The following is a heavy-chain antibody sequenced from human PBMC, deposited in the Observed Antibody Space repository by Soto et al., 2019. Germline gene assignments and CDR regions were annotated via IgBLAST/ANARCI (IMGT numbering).Heavy chain of an antibody. V-gene: IGHV1-18*01. CDR2: ISAYNGNT. D-gene: IGHD2-15*01. CDR1: GYTFTSYG. Sequence: ASVKVSCKASGYTFTSYGISWVRQAPGQGLEWMGWISAYNGNTNYAQKLQGRVTMTTDTSTSTAYMELRSLRSDDTAVYYCARDPGIVVVVAATRGWFDPWAQGTLVPVS. CDR3: ARDPGIVVVVAATRGWFDP. J-gene: IGHJ5*02.